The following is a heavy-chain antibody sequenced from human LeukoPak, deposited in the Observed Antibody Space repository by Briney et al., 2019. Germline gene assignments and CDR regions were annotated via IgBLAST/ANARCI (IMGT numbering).Heavy chain of an antibody. CDR1: GYSISSGYY. Sequence: SETLSLTCTVSGYSISSGYYWGWIRQPPGKGLEWIGSIYHSGSTYYNPSLKSRVTISVDTSKNQFSLKLSSVTAADTAVYYCARRVSSSWGGLYYMDVWGKGTTVTISS. CDR3: ARRVSSSWGGLYYMDV. D-gene: IGHD6-13*01. CDR2: IYHSGST. J-gene: IGHJ6*03. V-gene: IGHV4-38-2*02.